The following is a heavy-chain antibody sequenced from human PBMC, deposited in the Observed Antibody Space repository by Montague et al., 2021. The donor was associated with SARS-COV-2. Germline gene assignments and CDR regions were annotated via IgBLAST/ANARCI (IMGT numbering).Heavy chain of an antibody. D-gene: IGHD5-12*01. CDR1: GGSMTSALYY. CDR2: INSSGRT. J-gene: IGHJ6*02. Sequence: TLSLTCSVSGGSMTSALYYWSWIRQRPGKGLEWIAYINSSGRTNCNSSLRSRLSISLDASNSQFSLKLSSVTAADTAVYYCARKDIALGYGVDAWGQGTTVTVSS. CDR3: ARKDIALGYGVDA. V-gene: IGHV4-31*03.